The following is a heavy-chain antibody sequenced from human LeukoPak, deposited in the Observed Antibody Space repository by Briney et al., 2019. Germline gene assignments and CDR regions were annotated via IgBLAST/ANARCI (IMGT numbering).Heavy chain of an antibody. CDR2: INHSGNT. CDR1: GESLSGYY. J-gene: IGHJ3*02. Sequence: PSETLSLTCAVYGESLSGYYWSWIRQPPGKGLEWIGKINHSGNTKYNPSLKSRVTISVDTSKNQFSLNLTSVTAADTAVYYCARFGSSTWYKGAFDIWGQGTMVTVAS. D-gene: IGHD6-13*01. V-gene: IGHV4-34*01. CDR3: ARFGSSTWYKGAFDI.